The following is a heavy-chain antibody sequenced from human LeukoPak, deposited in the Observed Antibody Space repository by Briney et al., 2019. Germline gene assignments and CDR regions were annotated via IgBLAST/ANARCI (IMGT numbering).Heavy chain of an antibody. V-gene: IGHV3-23*01. J-gene: IGHJ4*02. CDR3: AKGGLGWLPVRGYSYEYYFDY. Sequence: PGGSLRLSCAASGFTFSSYAMSWVRQAPGKGLEWVSAISGSGGSTYYADSVKGRFTISRDNSKNTLYLQMNSLRAEDTAVYYCAKGGLGWLPVRGYSYEYYFDYWGQGTLVTVSS. D-gene: IGHD5-18*01. CDR2: ISGSGGST. CDR1: GFTFSSYA.